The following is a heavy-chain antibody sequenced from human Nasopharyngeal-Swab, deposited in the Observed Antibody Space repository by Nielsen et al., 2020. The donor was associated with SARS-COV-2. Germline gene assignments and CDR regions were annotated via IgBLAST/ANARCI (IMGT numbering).Heavy chain of an antibody. D-gene: IGHD3-3*01. J-gene: IGHJ2*01. CDR3: ARSPGEDYDSTALYWYFDL. Sequence: WRRQSHGQGLEWVGYIYYSGSTYYNPSLKSRVTISVDTSKNQFSLKLSSVTAADTAVYYCARSPGEDYDSTALYWYFDLWGRGTLVTVSS. CDR2: IYYSGST. V-gene: IGHV4-31*02.